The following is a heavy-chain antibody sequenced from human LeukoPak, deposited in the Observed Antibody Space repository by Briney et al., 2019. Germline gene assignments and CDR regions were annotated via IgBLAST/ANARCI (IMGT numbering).Heavy chain of an antibody. V-gene: IGHV1-8*01. CDR1: GYTFTSYD. CDR3: ARGARRILEWLLSYYYYYGMDV. Sequence: ASVKVSCKASGYTFTSYDINWVRQATGQGLEWMGWMNPNSGNTGYAQKFPGRVTMTRNTSISTAYMELSSLRSEDTAVYYCARGARRILEWLLSYYYYYGMDVWGQGTTVTVSS. D-gene: IGHD3-3*01. CDR2: MNPNSGNT. J-gene: IGHJ6*02.